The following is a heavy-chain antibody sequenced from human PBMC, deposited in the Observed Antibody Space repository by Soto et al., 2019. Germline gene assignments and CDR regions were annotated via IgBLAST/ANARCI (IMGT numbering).Heavy chain of an antibody. V-gene: IGHV4-30-2*01. CDR1: GGSISSGGYS. CDR3: ARDRGYGDHHYFDY. D-gene: IGHD4-17*01. J-gene: IGHJ4*02. Sequence: SETLSLTCVVSGGSISSGGYSWSWIRQPPGKGLEWIGYIYHSGSTYYNPSLKSRVTISVDRSKNQFSLKLSSVTAADTAVYYCARDRGYGDHHYFDYWGQGTLVTVSS. CDR2: IYHSGST.